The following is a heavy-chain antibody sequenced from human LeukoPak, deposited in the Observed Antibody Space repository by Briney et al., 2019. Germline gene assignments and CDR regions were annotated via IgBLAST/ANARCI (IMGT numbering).Heavy chain of an antibody. D-gene: IGHD1-26*01. CDR3: ATWAFYHSLDV. CDR2: IDKDGRKT. V-gene: IGHV3-43*01. J-gene: IGHJ6*02. CDR1: GFTFSSYS. Sequence: GGSLRLSCAASGFTFSSYSMNWVRQAPGKGLEWVSLIDKDGRKTYYADSVKGRFTISRDNSKNSLYLQMNSLRTEDTALYYCATWAFYHSLDVWGRGATVIVSS.